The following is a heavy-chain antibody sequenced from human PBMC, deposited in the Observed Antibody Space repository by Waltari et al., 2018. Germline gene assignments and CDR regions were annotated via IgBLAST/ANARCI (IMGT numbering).Heavy chain of an antibody. CDR1: GGTFSSYA. D-gene: IGHD2-15*01. CDR3: AREGVRSGGSYCDMDV. Sequence: QVQLVQSGAEVKKPGSSVKVSCKASGGTFSSYAISWARQAPGQGMEGMEGYRPIFGRANYGQKFHGRVTNTTDESTRTAYRGRSSLRSEDAAVYYWAREGVRSGGSYCDMDVWGKGTTVTVSS. V-gene: IGHV1-69*05. CDR2: YRPIFGRA. J-gene: IGHJ6*03.